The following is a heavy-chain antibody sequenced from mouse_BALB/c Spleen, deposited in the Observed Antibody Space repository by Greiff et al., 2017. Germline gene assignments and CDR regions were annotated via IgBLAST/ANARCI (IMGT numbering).Heavy chain of an antibody. CDR2: IYPGDGDT. CDR3: ARGAGYDAWFAY. CDR1: GYTFTSYW. Sequence: QVQLKQSGAELARPGASVKLSCKASGYTFTSYWMQWVKQRPGQGLEWIGAIYPGDGDTRYTQKFKGKATLTADKSSSTAYMQLSSLASEDSAVYYCARGAGYDAWFAYWGQGTLVTVSA. J-gene: IGHJ3*01. V-gene: IGHV1-87*01. D-gene: IGHD2-14*01.